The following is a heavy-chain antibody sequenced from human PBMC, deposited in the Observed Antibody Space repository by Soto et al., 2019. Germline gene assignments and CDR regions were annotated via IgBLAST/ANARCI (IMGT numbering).Heavy chain of an antibody. CDR1: GLTLSNHA. V-gene: IGHV3-23*01. CDR2: VSEYGDVT. J-gene: IGHJ4*02. CDR3: VPGSSGTRGEDS. Sequence: GGSLRLSCAASGLTLSNHAMTWVRQAPGKGLDWVSTVSEYGDVTYYADSVRGRFTISRDNSKHTLYLQLNNLRVEDTAVYYFVPGSSGTRGEDSWGPGIVVTVSS. D-gene: IGHD3-10*01.